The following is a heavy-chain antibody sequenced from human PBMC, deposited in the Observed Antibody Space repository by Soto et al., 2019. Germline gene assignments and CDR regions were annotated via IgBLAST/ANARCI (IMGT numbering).Heavy chain of an antibody. Sequence: EVQLLESGGQLVQPGGSLRLSCAASGLTFPTSAMSWVRQAPGKGLVWVSTFTASGSALYADSVKGRFTISRDNSENIIQMEMNSLRVEDTAVYYCAPEFGSWSPQYEYWGQGTLVTVSS. V-gene: IGHV3-23*01. D-gene: IGHD3-10*01. CDR1: GLTFPTSA. CDR2: FTASGSA. CDR3: APEFGSWSPQYEY. J-gene: IGHJ1*01.